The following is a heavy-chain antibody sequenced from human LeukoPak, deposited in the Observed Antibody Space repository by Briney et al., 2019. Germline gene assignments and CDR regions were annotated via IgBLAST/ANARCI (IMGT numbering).Heavy chain of an antibody. J-gene: IGHJ4*02. D-gene: IGHD1-26*01. Sequence: GGSLRLSCAASGFILSTHGMPWVRQAPGKGLEWVAGMWYDGSREDYADSVKGRFTISRDMSKNTLNLQMNSLRVEDTAMFYCARDLSFGSLDFRGQGTLVTVSS. CDR1: GFILSTHG. CDR3: ARDLSFGSLDF. V-gene: IGHV3-33*01. CDR2: MWYDGSRE.